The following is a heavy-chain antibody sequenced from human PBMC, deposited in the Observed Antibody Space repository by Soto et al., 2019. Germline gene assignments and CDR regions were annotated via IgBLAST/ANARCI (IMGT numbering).Heavy chain of an antibody. CDR3: ASRDPGNRVDY. Sequence: SETLSLTCAVSGGSFTSNNWWTWVRQPPGQGLEWIGEIYRTGSTNYNPSLKSRVTISLDKSENQFSLKVTSLTAAETAVYYCASRDPGNRVDYWGQETLVTVSS. CDR2: IYRTGST. V-gene: IGHV4-4*02. CDR1: GGSFTSNNW. D-gene: IGHD3-16*02. J-gene: IGHJ4*02.